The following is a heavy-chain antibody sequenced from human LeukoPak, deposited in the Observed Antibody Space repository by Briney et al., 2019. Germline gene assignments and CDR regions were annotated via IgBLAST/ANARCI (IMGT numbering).Heavy chain of an antibody. CDR3: SRGWNYAFDS. V-gene: IGHV6-1*01. Sequence: SQTLSLTCAISGDTVSRNNPAWNWIRQFPSRGLEWLGRTYFQSRWHYDYAMSVKSRITINADTSKNQSSLHLSSVTPEGTAIYYCSRGWNYAFDSWGQGTQVTVSS. J-gene: IGHJ4*02. CDR1: GDTVSRNNPA. CDR2: TYFQSRWHY. D-gene: IGHD1-7*01.